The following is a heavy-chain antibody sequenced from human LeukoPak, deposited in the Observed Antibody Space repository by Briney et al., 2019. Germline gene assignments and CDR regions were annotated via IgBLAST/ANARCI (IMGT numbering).Heavy chain of an antibody. CDR1: GFTFSSYG. V-gene: IGHV3-30*18. Sequence: GGSLRLSCAASGFTFSSYGMHWVRQAPGKGLEWGAVISYDGSNKYYADSVKGRYTISRDNSKNTLYLQMNSLRAEDTAVYYCAKDGTPYYYGMDVWGQGTTVTVSS. CDR3: AKDGTPYYYGMDV. J-gene: IGHJ6*02. CDR2: ISYDGSNK. D-gene: IGHD1-26*01.